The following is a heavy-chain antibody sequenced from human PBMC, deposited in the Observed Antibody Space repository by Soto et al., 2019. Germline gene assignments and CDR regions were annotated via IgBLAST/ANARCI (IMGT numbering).Heavy chain of an antibody. D-gene: IGHD3-10*01. CDR1: GYTFTGYY. Sequence: GASVKVSCKASGYTFTGYYMHRVRQAPGQGLEWMGWINPNSGGTNYAQKFQGWVTMTRDTSISTAYMELSRLRSDDTAVYYCARDLSKYYGSGSPTMDYYYGMDVWGQGTTVTVSS. J-gene: IGHJ6*02. CDR2: INPNSGGT. CDR3: ARDLSKYYGSGSPTMDYYYGMDV. V-gene: IGHV1-2*04.